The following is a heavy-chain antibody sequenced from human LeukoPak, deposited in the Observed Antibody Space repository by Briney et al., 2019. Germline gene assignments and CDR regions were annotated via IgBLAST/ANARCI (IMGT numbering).Heavy chain of an antibody. Sequence: SETLPLTCAVYGGSFSGYYWSWIRQPPGKGLEWMGEINHSGSTNYNPSLKSRVTISVDTSKNQFSLKLSSVTATDTAVYYCARGLSGTGFDYWGQGTLVTVSS. CDR2: INHSGST. V-gene: IGHV4-34*01. CDR3: ARGLSGTGFDY. D-gene: IGHD6-19*01. CDR1: GGSFSGYY. J-gene: IGHJ4*02.